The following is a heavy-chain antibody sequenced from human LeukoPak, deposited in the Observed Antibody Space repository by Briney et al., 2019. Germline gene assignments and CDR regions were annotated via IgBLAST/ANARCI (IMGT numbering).Heavy chain of an antibody. CDR1: GGSFSGYY. V-gene: IGHV4-34*01. CDR2: INHSGST. Sequence: SETLSLTCAVYGGSFSGYYWSWIRQPPGKGLEWIGEINHSGSTNYNPSLKSRVTISVDTSKNQFSLKLSSVTAADTALYYCARVGGVRGWIAVAGTAKNDWYFDLWGRGTLVTVSS. CDR3: ARVGGVRGWIAVAGTAKNDWYFDL. J-gene: IGHJ2*01. D-gene: IGHD6-19*01.